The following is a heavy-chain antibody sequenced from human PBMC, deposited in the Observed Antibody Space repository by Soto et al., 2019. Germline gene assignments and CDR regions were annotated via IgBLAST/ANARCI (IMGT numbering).Heavy chain of an antibody. Sequence: ASVKVXCKASGYSLTSYYVHWVRQAPGQGLEWLGIINPSGGYTTYAQRFLGRVTMTSDTSTSTVHMELGSLTSEDTAVYYCARGGGIVVVTGQCDHWGQGTLVKVS. V-gene: IGHV1-46*03. CDR2: INPSGGYT. J-gene: IGHJ4*02. CDR1: GYSLTSYY. CDR3: ARGGGIVVVTGQCDH. D-gene: IGHD2-21*02.